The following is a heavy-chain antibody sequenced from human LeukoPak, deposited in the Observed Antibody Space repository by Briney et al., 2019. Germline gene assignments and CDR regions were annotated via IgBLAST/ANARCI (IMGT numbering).Heavy chain of an antibody. D-gene: IGHD3-3*01. V-gene: IGHV4-34*01. CDR3: AVDYRTHYDFWSD. CDR2: INHSGST. J-gene: IGHJ4*02. Sequence: PSETLSLTCAVYGGSFSGYYWSWIRQPPGKGLEWIGEINHSGSTNYNPSLKSRVTISVDTSKNQFSLKLSSVTAADTAVYYCAVDYRTHYDFWSDWGQGTLVTVPS. CDR1: GGSFSGYY.